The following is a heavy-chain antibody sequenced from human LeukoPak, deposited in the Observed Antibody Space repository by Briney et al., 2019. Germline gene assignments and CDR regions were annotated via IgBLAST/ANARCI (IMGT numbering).Heavy chain of an antibody. D-gene: IGHD3-10*01. V-gene: IGHV4-39*07. CDR1: GGSMNINNYY. CDR3: ARRRHWSRGARFDY. Sequence: NPSETLSLTCTVSGGSMNINNYYWAWIRQPPVKGLEWLGSIYYTGTTNYNPSLKSRVTISVDTSKNQFSLKLSSVTAADTAVYYCARRRHWSRGARFDYWGQGTLVTVSS. J-gene: IGHJ4*02. CDR2: IYYTGTT.